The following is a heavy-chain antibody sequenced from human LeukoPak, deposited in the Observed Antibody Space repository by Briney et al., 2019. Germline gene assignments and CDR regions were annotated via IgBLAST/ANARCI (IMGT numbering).Heavy chain of an antibody. CDR1: GFTFSDYG. Sequence: EGSLRLSCAASGFTFSDYGLHWVRQAPGKGLEWVAFIRYDGTSKYYADSVKGRFTISRDNSKNTLYLQMNSLRAEDTAVYYCARGGIIHYDSSGYYPGTDYWGQGTLVTVSS. CDR3: ARGGIIHYDSSGYYPGTDY. CDR2: IRYDGTSK. D-gene: IGHD3-22*01. J-gene: IGHJ4*02. V-gene: IGHV3-30*02.